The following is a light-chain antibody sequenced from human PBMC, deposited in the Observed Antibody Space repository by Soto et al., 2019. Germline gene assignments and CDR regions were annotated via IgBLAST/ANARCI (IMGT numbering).Light chain of an antibody. J-gene: IGLJ3*02. V-gene: IGLV3-21*02. CDR1: DIESKT. Sequence: SYALTQPPSVSEAPGQTAKITCGGNDIESKTVHWYQQKPGQAPVLVIYDDSERPSGIPERFAGSNSGNTATLTISRVEAGDEADYYCQLWDSATDHRVFGGGTQLTVL. CDR2: DDS. CDR3: QLWDSATDHRV.